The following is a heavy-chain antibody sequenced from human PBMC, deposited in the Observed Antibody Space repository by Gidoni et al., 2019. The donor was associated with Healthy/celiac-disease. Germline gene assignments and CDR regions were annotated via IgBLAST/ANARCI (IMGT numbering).Heavy chain of an antibody. V-gene: IGHV3-11*01. CDR3: ARDRGPYSSSSDTIWDYYYGMDV. D-gene: IGHD6-6*01. CDR1: GFTFSAYY. J-gene: IGHJ6*02. Sequence: QVQLVESGGGLVKPGGSLRLSCAASGFTFSAYYLSWIRQAPGKGLEWVAYISSSGSTIYYADSVKGRFTISRDNAKNSLYLQMNSLRAEDTAVYYCARDRGPYSSSSDTIWDYYYGMDVWGQGTTVTVSS. CDR2: ISSSGSTI.